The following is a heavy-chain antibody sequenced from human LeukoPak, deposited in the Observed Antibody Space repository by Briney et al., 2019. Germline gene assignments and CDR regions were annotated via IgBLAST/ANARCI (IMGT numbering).Heavy chain of an antibody. CDR1: GGSISSYY. Sequence: SETLSLTCTVSGGSISSYYWNWVRQPPGKGLEWIGYVYYTGSTNYNPSLKSRVTISLDTSKNQFSLKLSSVTAADTAVYYCARGYCSGGSCYSGHVWFDPWGQGTLVTVSS. CDR2: VYYTGST. D-gene: IGHD2-15*01. V-gene: IGHV4-59*01. CDR3: ARGYCSGGSCYSGHVWFDP. J-gene: IGHJ5*02.